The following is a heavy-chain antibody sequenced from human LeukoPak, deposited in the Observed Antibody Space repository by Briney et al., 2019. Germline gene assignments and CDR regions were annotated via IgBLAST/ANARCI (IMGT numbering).Heavy chain of an antibody. J-gene: IGHJ4*02. Sequence: TLSLTCTVSRGSISSGGYYWSWIRQHPGKGLEWNGYIYYSGSTYYNPSLKSRVTISVDTSKNQFSLKLSSVTAADTAVYYCARARSAFWSGPETFDYWGQGTLVTVSS. CDR2: IYYSGST. V-gene: IGHV4-31*03. CDR1: RGSISSGGYY. CDR3: ARARSAFWSGPETFDY. D-gene: IGHD3-3*01.